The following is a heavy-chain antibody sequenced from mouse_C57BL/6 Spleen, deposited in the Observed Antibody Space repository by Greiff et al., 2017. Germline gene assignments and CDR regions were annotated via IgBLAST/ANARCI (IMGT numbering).Heavy chain of an antibody. J-gene: IGHJ2*01. CDR2: SRNKANDYTT. CDR3: ARDAGEGFDY. Sequence: EVQRVESGGGLVQSGRSLRLSCATSGFTFSDFYMEWVRQAPGKGLEWIAASRNKANDYTTEYSASVKGRFIVSRDTSQSILYLQMNALRAEDTAIYYCARDAGEGFDYWGQGTTLTVSS. V-gene: IGHV7-1*01. CDR1: GFTFSDFY.